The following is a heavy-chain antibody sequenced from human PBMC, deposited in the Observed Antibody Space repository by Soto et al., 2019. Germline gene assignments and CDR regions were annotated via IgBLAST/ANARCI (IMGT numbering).Heavy chain of an antibody. J-gene: IGHJ4*02. CDR3: ARGAYSSSWYFDY. D-gene: IGHD6-13*01. CDR1: GFTFSDYY. Sequence: SLRLSCAASGFTFSDYYMSWIRQAPGKGLEWVSYISSSSSYTNYADSVKGRFTISRDNAKNSLYLQMNSLRAEDTAVYYCARGAYSSSWYFDYWGQGTLVTVSS. V-gene: IGHV3-11*06. CDR2: ISSSSSYT.